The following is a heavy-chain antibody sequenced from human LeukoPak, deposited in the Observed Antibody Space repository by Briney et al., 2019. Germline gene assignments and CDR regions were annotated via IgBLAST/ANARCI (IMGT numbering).Heavy chain of an antibody. CDR3: ARGSQTYSSGI. CDR1: GFTFSDYY. D-gene: IGHD6-19*01. CDR2: IRSSGDTT. Sequence: GGSLRLSCAASGFTFSDYYMNWIRQAPGKGLEWVSYIRSSGDTTYYADSVKGRFTISRDNAKNSLFLQMNSLRAEDTAVYYCARGSQTYSSGIWGQGTLVTVSS. J-gene: IGHJ4*02. V-gene: IGHV3-11*01.